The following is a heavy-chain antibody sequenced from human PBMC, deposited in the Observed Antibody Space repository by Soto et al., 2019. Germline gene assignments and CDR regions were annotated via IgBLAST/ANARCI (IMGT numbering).Heavy chain of an antibody. Sequence: GGSLRLSCAASGFTFSSYSMNWVRQAPGKGLEWVSSISSSSSYIYYADSVKGRFTISRDNAKNSLYLQMNSLRAEDTAVYYCARDQEGSGSYHPHAFDIWGQGTMVTVSS. J-gene: IGHJ3*02. CDR3: ARDQEGSGSYHPHAFDI. V-gene: IGHV3-21*01. CDR2: ISSSSSYI. CDR1: GFTFSSYS. D-gene: IGHD3-10*01.